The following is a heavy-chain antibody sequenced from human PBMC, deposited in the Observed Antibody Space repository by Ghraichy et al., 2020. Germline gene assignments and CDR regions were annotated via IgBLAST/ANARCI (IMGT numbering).Heavy chain of an antibody. Sequence: GGSLRLSCAASGFTFSNYGMSWVRQGPGKGLEWVAAISGSGGGTYYADSVKGRFTISRDNSKNTLYLEMNSLRADDTAVYFCAKKGKDSSGWMGGLDYWGQGTLVTVSS. CDR1: GFTFSNYG. CDR2: ISGSGGGT. D-gene: IGHD6-19*01. J-gene: IGHJ4*02. CDR3: AKKGKDSSGWMGGLDY. V-gene: IGHV3-23*01.